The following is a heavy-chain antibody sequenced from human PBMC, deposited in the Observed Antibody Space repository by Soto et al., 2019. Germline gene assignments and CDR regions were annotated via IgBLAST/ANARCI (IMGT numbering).Heavy chain of an antibody. CDR2: INSDGSST. D-gene: IGHD2-15*01. Sequence: PWGSLRLSWAASGFTXSSYWMHRVRQAPGKGLVWVSRINSDGSSTSYADSVKGRFTISRDNAKNTLYLQMNSLRAEDTAVYYCVRTSLVVAAATREDYWGQGTLVTVSS. V-gene: IGHV3-74*01. J-gene: IGHJ4*02. CDR1: GFTXSSYW. CDR3: VRTSLVVAAATREDY.